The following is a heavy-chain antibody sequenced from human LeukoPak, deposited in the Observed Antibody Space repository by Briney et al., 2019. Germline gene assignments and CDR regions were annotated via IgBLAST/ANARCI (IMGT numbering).Heavy chain of an antibody. V-gene: IGHV4-61*02. CDR3: ARRSGIAVAGAFDY. CDR1: GGSISSGSYY. J-gene: IGHJ4*02. D-gene: IGHD6-19*01. Sequence: KSSQTLSLTCTVSGGSISSGSYYWNWIRQPAGKGLEWIGRIYSSGSTNYNPSLKSRVTMSVDTSKNQFSLRLSSVTAADTAVYYCARRSGIAVAGAFDYWGQGTLVTVSS. CDR2: IYSSGST.